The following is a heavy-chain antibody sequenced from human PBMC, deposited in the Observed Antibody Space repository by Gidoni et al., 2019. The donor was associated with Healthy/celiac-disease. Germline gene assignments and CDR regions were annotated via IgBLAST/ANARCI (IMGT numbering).Heavy chain of an antibody. Sequence: EVQLVESGGGLVKPGGSLRLSCAASGFTFSNAWMSWVRQAPGKGLEWVGRIKSKTDGGTTDYAAPVKGRFTISRDDSKNTLYLQMNSLKTEDTAVYYCTTVRLEWLDYMDVWGKGTTVTVSS. D-gene: IGHD3-3*01. J-gene: IGHJ6*03. CDR3: TTVRLEWLDYMDV. V-gene: IGHV3-15*01. CDR1: GFTFSNAW. CDR2: IKSKTDGGTT.